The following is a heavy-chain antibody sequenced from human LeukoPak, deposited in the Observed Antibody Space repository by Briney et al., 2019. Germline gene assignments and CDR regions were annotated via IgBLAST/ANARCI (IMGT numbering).Heavy chain of an antibody. V-gene: IGHV3-7*01. J-gene: IGHJ3*02. CDR2: IKQDGSEK. Sequence: GGSLRLSCAASGFTFSSYWMSWVRQAPGKGLEWVANIKQDGSEKYYVDSVKGRFTISRDNAKNSLYLQMNSLRAEDTAVYYCARESNPGDSHDAFDIWGQGTMVTVPS. CDR1: GFTFSSYW. CDR3: ARESNPGDSHDAFDI. D-gene: IGHD7-27*01.